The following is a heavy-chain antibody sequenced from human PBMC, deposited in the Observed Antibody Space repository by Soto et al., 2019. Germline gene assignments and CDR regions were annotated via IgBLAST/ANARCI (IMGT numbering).Heavy chain of an antibody. CDR1: GYTFTGFY. CDR2: LHPSSGGT. Sequence: ASVKVSCKASGYTFTGFYMHWLRQAPGQGLEWMGWLHPSSGGTRYAKKFQGRVTMTRDTSISTAYMELSRLRSDDTAVFSCALTDYYDSSGHYFDVWGQGTLVTVSS. V-gene: IGHV1-2*02. CDR3: ALTDYYDSSGHYFDV. D-gene: IGHD3-22*01. J-gene: IGHJ4*02.